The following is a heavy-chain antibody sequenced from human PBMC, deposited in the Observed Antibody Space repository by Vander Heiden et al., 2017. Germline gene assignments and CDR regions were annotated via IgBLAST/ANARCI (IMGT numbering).Heavy chain of an antibody. J-gene: IGHJ4*02. CDR3: ARVRGSYYFDY. CDR2: ISGASDNT. Sequence: EVQLLESGGGLEHPGWSVRLSCVASGFIFRSYAMTWVRQAPGKGLEWVSAISGASDNTYFADSVQGRFTISRDNSRNTLYLQMHSLRAEDTAVYYCARVRGSYYFDYWGQGTLVTVSS. V-gene: IGHV3-23*01. D-gene: IGHD3-10*01. CDR1: GFIFRSYA.